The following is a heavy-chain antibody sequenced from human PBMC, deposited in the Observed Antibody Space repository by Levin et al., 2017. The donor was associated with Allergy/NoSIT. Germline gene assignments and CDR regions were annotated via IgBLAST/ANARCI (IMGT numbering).Heavy chain of an antibody. CDR2: ISADGGSI. CDR3: ARMTTMTGAFDI. V-gene: IGHV3-64*01. D-gene: IGHD4-17*01. J-gene: IGHJ3*02. Sequence: PGGSLRLSCVASGFTLRSHAMHWVRQAPGKGLEYVSGISADGGSIHYAKSVKGRFTISRDNSKNTLYLQMGSLRAEDMAVYYCARMTTMTGAFDIWGQGTMVTVSS. CDR1: GFTLRSHA.